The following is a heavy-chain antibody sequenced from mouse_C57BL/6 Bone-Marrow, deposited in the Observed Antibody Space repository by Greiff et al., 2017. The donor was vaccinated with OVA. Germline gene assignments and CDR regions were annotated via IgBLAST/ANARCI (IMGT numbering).Heavy chain of an antibody. D-gene: IGHD1-2*01. V-gene: IGHV3-6*01. CDR3: AREGGGRLFDY. CDR1: GYSITSGYY. J-gene: IGHJ2*01. CDR2: ISYDGSN. Sequence: EVQLVESGPGLVKPSQSLSLTCSVTGYSITSGYYWNWIRQFPGNKLEWMGYISYDGSNNYNPSLKNRISITRDTSKNQFFLKLNSVTTEDTATYYCAREGGGRLFDYWGQGTTLTVSS.